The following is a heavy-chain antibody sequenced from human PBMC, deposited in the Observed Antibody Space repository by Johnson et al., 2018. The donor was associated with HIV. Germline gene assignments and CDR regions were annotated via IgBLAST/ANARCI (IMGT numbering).Heavy chain of an antibody. J-gene: IGHJ3*02. CDR3: ASLSSSGAFDI. CDR2: IYSGGST. D-gene: IGHD6-6*01. CDR1: GFTVSSNY. Sequence: VQLVESGGGLVQPGGSLRLSCVASGFTVSSNYMSWVRQAPGKGLEWVSGIYSGGSTYYADPVKGRFTISRDNSKNTLYLQMNSLRAEDTAVYYCASLSSSGAFDIWGQGTMVTVSS. V-gene: IGHV3-66*01.